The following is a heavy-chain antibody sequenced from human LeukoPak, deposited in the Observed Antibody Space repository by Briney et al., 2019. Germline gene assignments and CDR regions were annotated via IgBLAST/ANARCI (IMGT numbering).Heavy chain of an antibody. CDR1: GYTFTSYG. D-gene: IGHD3-3*01. Sequence: ASVKVSCKASGYTFTSYGISCVRQAPGQGLEWMGWISAYNGNTNYEQKLQGRVTMTTDTSTSTVYMELRSLRSDDTAVYYCARGVTIFGVVGLNFDYWGQGTLVTVSS. CDR3: ARGVTIFGVVGLNFDY. V-gene: IGHV1-18*01. CDR2: ISAYNGNT. J-gene: IGHJ4*02.